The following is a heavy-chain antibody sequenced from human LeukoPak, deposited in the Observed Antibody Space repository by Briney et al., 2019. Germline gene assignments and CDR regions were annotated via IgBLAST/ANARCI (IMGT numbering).Heavy chain of an antibody. CDR3: TTPYYYDSSGYYGLGY. CDR1: GFTFSNAW. V-gene: IGHV3-15*01. Sequence: GGSLRLSCAASGFTFSNAWMSWVRQAPGKGLEWVGRIKSKTDGGTTDYAAPVKGRLTISRDDSKNTLYLQMNSLKTEDTAVYYCTTPYYYDSSGYYGLGYWGQGTLVTVSS. D-gene: IGHD3-22*01. J-gene: IGHJ4*02. CDR2: IKSKTDGGTT.